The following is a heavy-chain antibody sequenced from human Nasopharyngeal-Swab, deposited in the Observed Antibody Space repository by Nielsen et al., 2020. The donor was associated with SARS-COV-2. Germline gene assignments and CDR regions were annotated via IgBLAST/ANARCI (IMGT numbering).Heavy chain of an antibody. CDR3: ATFPPSYCGGPTHYCDY. V-gene: IGHV3-53*04. CDR2: VYSGGRT. D-gene: IGHD2-21*01. J-gene: IGHJ4*02. Sequence: WIRQPPGKGLEWVSIVYSGGRTSYADSVNGRFSVSRHNSENTVYLQMNSLRTDDTALCYCATFPPSYCGGPTHYCDYWGQGTQVTVSS.